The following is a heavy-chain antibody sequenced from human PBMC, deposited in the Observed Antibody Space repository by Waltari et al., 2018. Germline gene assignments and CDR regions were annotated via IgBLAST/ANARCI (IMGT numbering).Heavy chain of an antibody. J-gene: IGHJ6*02. V-gene: IGHV3-7*01. CDR1: GFSFRNSW. Sequence: EVQLVESGGDLVQPGGSLRLSCAASGFSFRNSWMACVRQAPGKGLEWVANISPDGREKSYVDSVEGRFTISRDNAKNSLYLQMNSLRADDTAVYYCSRSLDDWGQGSTVTVSS. CDR2: ISPDGREK. CDR3: SRSLDD.